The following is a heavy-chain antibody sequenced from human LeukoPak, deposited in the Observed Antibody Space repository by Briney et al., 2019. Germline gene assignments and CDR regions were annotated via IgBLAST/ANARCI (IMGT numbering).Heavy chain of an antibody. CDR3: ARSLHRRGYCSSTNCERSYYYYMDV. CDR2: INPNSGGT. Sequence: ASVKVSCKASGYTFTGYYMHWVRQAPGQGLEWMGWINPNSGGTNYAQKFQGRVTMTRDTSISTAYMELSSLRSEDTAVYYCARSLHRRGYCSSTNCERSYYYYMDVWGKGTTVTVSS. J-gene: IGHJ6*03. V-gene: IGHV1-2*02. D-gene: IGHD2-2*03. CDR1: GYTFTGYY.